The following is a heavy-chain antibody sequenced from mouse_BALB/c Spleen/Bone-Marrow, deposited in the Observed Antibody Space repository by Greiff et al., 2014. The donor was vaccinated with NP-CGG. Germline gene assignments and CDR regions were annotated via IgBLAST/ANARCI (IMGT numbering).Heavy chain of an antibody. CDR3: ARSDGYYPYYYAMDY. V-gene: IGHV1S81*02. J-gene: IGHJ4*01. D-gene: IGHD2-3*01. CDR1: GYTFTSYW. Sequence: VQVVESGAELVKPGASVKLSCKASGYTFTSYWMHWVKQRPGQGLEWIGEINPSNGRTNYSEKFKSKATLTVDKSSSTAYMQLSSLTSEDSAVYYCARSDGYYPYYYAMDYWGQGTSVTVSS. CDR2: INPSNGRT.